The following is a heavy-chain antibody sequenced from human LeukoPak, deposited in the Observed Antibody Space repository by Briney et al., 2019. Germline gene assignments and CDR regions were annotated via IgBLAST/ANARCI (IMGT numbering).Heavy chain of an antibody. D-gene: IGHD6-19*01. V-gene: IGHV4-39*01. CDR2: IYYSGIT. J-gene: IGHJ4*02. CDR3: ARQLSSAYIFDY. Sequence: SETLSLTCTVSGGSINGSNYYWGWIRQPPGKGLEWIGNIYYSGITYYNPSLKSRVTISVDTSKNQFSLKLNSVTAADTAVYYCARQLSSAYIFDYWGQGTLVTVSS. CDR1: GGSINGSNYY.